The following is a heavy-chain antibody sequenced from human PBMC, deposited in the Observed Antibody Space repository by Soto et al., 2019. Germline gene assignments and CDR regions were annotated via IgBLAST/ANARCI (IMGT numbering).Heavy chain of an antibody. CDR3: ASPASRYDFWRAADY. J-gene: IGHJ4*02. D-gene: IGHD3-3*01. CDR1: GFTCSNFA. Sequence: GGSLEISSAASGFTCSNFAMNWVRRAPGKGLEWVAITSYDGSNRFYTDSVKGRFTISRDNSKHTIYLQMDTPSPEDTAVYYCASPASRYDFWRAADYWGQGTLVTVSS. CDR2: TSYDGSNR. V-gene: IGHV3-30-3*01.